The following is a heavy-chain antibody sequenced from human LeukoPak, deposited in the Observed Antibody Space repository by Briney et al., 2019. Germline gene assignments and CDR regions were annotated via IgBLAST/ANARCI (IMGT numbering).Heavy chain of an antibody. J-gene: IGHJ4*02. V-gene: IGHV3-30*04. Sequence: GGSLSLSCAASGFTFSAYAMHWVRQAPGKGLEWVAVISSDGSIKYYADSVKGRFTISRDNSENTMWLQVGSLRAEDTAVYYCARGSVSKYRFFDNWGQGILVTVSS. CDR1: GFTFSAYA. CDR3: ARGSVSKYRFFDN. CDR2: ISSDGSIK. D-gene: IGHD3-3*02.